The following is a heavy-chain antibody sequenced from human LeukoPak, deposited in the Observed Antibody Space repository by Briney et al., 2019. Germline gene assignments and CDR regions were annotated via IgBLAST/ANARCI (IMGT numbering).Heavy chain of an antibody. Sequence: SVKVSCKASGGTFSSYAISWVRQAPGQGLEWMGGIIPIFGTANYAQKFQGRVTITADESTSTAYMELSSLRSEDTAVYYCATRAIWFGELPPSYYYYNDVWGKGTTVTVSS. V-gene: IGHV1-69*01. CDR1: GGTFSSYA. CDR3: ATRAIWFGELPPSYYYYNDV. J-gene: IGHJ6*03. CDR2: IIPIFGTA. D-gene: IGHD3-10*01.